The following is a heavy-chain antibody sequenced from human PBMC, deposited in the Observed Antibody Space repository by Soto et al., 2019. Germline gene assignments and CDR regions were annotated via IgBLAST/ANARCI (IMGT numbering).Heavy chain of an antibody. V-gene: IGHV1-46*03. Sequence: ASVKVSCKASGYTFTSYYMHWVRQAPGQGLEWMGIINPSGGSTSYAQKFQGRVTMTRDTSTSTVYMELSSLRSEDTAVYYCARFSGSGRNARGKNFDYWGQGTLVTVSS. D-gene: IGHD3-10*01. CDR1: GYTFTSYY. J-gene: IGHJ4*02. CDR3: ARFSGSGRNARGKNFDY. CDR2: INPSGGST.